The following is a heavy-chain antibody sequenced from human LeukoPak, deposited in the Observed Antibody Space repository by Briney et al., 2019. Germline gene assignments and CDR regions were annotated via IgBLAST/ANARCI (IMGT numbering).Heavy chain of an antibody. Sequence: SETLSLTCAVYGGSFSGYYWSWIRQPPGKGLEWIGEINHSGSANYNPSLKSRVTISVDTSKNQFSLKLSSVTAADTAVYYCARVELLRFDPWGQGTLVTVSS. CDR3: ARVELLRFDP. CDR1: GGSFSGYY. D-gene: IGHD3-10*01. J-gene: IGHJ5*02. V-gene: IGHV4-34*01. CDR2: INHSGSA.